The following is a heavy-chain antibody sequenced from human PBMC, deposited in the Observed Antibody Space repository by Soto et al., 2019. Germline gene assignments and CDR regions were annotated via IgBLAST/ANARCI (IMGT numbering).Heavy chain of an antibody. CDR3: ARVPLGGYSGYDSVFDY. CDR1: GGSISSGGYY. J-gene: IGHJ4*02. D-gene: IGHD5-12*01. V-gene: IGHV4-31*03. CDR2: IYYSGST. Sequence: SETLSLTCTVSGGSISSGGYYWSWIRQHPGKGLGWIGYIYYSGSTYYNPSLKSRVTISVDTSKNQFSLKLSSVTAADTAVYYCARVPLGGYSGYDSVFDYWGQGTLVTVSS.